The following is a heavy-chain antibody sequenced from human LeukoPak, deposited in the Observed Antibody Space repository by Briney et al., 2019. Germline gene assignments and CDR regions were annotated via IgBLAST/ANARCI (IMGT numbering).Heavy chain of an antibody. J-gene: IGHJ6*03. CDR1: GYTFTDFY. V-gene: IGHV1-2*02. CDR2: INPNSGGT. CDR3: ARGHGSYYYYMDV. D-gene: IGHD3-10*01. Sequence: GASVKVSCKASGYTFTDFYMHWVRQAPGQGLEWMGWINPNSGGTNYAQKFQGSVTMTRDTSISTAYMELSRLRSDDTAVYYCARGHGSYYYYMDVWGKGTTVTVSS.